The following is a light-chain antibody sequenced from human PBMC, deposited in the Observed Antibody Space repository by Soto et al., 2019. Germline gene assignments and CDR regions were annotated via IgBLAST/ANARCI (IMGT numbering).Light chain of an antibody. J-gene: IGKJ1*01. CDR3: QQYAGSPWT. CDR2: AAS. CDR1: QSASSN. V-gene: IGKV3-20*01. Sequence: EIVMTQSQATLSVSPGERATLSCRASQSASSNLAWYQQKPGQAPRLLIYAASSRATGIPDRFSGSGSGTDFSLTISRLEPEDFAVYYCQQYAGSPWTFGQGTKVDI.